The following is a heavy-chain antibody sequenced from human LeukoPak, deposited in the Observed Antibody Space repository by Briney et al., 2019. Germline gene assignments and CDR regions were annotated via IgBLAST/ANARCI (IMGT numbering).Heavy chain of an antibody. CDR2: ISGSGGST. D-gene: IGHD2-21*02. Sequence: PGGSLRLSCAASGFTFSSYAMSWVRQAPGKGLEWVSAISGSGGSTYYADSAKGRFTISRDNTKNTLYLQMNSLRAEDTAVYYCANSVDLAYCGGDCPDAFDIWGQGTMVTVSS. V-gene: IGHV3-23*01. CDR3: ANSVDLAYCGGDCPDAFDI. CDR1: GFTFSSYA. J-gene: IGHJ3*02.